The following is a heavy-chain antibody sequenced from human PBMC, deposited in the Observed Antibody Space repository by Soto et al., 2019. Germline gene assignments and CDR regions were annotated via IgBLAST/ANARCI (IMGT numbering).Heavy chain of an antibody. Sequence: QVQLVQSGAEVKKPGSSVKVSCKASGGTFSSYAISWVRQAPGQGLEWMGGIIPIFGTANYAQKFQGRVTITADESTSIDYMELSSLGSEETAVYCCARANISWLLDYDCGMDVWGQGTTVTVSS. CDR1: GGTFSSYA. D-gene: IGHD3-22*01. CDR3: ARANISWLLDYDCGMDV. J-gene: IGHJ6*02. CDR2: IIPIFGTA. V-gene: IGHV1-69*01.